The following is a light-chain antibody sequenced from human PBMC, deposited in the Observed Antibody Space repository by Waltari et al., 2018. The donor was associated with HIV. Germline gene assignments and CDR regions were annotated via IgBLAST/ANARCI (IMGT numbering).Light chain of an antibody. CDR3: QHSFGT. V-gene: IGKV3-20*01. CDR1: QPLISDY. J-gene: IGKJ4*02. CDR2: SAS. Sequence: EVVLTQSPGTLSLSPGERATLSCRASQPLISDYLAWYQQKPGQAPRLLVYSASNRAAGVPDRFDGGGFGTDFTLTISRLEPEDSAVYYCQHSFGTFGRGTRVEI.